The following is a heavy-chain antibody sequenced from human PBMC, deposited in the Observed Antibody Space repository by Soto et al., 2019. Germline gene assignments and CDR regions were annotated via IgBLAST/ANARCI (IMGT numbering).Heavy chain of an antibody. CDR2: ISATAVSS. D-gene: IGHD3-3*01. Sequence: EVQLLESGGGLVQPGGSLRLSCAASGFGFSHYVMSWVRQAPGKGLEWVSGISATAVSSYSADSVKGRFTISRDNSQNMLYLQMNSLTADDTAVYYGAKGGNSWSGYSLHWGQGTLVTVSS. V-gene: IGHV3-23*01. J-gene: IGHJ4*02. CDR3: AKGGNSWSGYSLH. CDR1: GFGFSHYV.